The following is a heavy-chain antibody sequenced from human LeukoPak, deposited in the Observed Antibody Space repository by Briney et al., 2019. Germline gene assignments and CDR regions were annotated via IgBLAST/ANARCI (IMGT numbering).Heavy chain of an antibody. Sequence: GGSLRLSCAASGLTFSSYAMSWVRQAPGKGLEWVSGISGSGGSTYYADSVKGRFTISRDNSKNTLYLQMNSLRAEDTAVYYCAKDQRGYCSSTSCRAEYFQHWGQGTPVTVSS. CDR1: GLTFSSYA. J-gene: IGHJ1*01. CDR2: ISGSGGST. CDR3: AKDQRGYCSSTSCRAEYFQH. V-gene: IGHV3-23*01. D-gene: IGHD2-2*01.